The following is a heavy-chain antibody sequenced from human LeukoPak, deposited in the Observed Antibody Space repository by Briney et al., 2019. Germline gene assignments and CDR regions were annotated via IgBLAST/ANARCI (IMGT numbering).Heavy chain of an antibody. J-gene: IGHJ4*02. Sequence: SVKVSCKASGGTFSSYAISWVRQAPGQGLEWMGRIIPILGIANYAQKSQGRVTITADKSTSTAYMELSSLRSEDTAVYYCASLSGSYRSSGLNYWGQGTLVTVSS. CDR3: ASLSGSYRSSGLNY. CDR2: IIPILGIA. CDR1: GGTFSSYA. D-gene: IGHD1-26*01. V-gene: IGHV1-69*04.